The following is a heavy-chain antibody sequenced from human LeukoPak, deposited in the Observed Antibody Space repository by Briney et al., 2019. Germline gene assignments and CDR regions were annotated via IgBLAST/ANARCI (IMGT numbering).Heavy chain of an antibody. Sequence: GGSLRLSCAASGNYWMHWVRQAPGKGLVGVSHINSDGSWTSYADSVKGRFTISKDNAKNTVYLQMNSLRAEDTAVYYCVSFYETYWGRGTLVTVSS. J-gene: IGHJ4*02. V-gene: IGHV3-74*01. CDR2: INSDGSWT. CDR1: GNYW. D-gene: IGHD2/OR15-2a*01. CDR3: VSFYETY.